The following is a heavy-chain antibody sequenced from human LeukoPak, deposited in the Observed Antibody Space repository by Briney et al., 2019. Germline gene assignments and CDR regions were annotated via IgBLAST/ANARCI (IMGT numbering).Heavy chain of an antibody. D-gene: IGHD2-2*01. V-gene: IGHV4-34*01. CDR2: INHSGST. CDR3: ARGTVVPAFDY. CDR1: GGSFSGYY. J-gene: IGHJ4*02. Sequence: PSETLSLTCAVYGGSFSGYYWSWIRQPPGKGLEWIGEINHSGSTNYNPSLKSRVTISVDTSKNQFSLKLSSVTAADTAVYYCARGTVVPAFDYWGQGTLVTVPS.